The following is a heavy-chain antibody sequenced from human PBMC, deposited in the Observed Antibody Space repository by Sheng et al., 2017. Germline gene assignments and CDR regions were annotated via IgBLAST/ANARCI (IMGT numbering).Heavy chain of an antibody. V-gene: IGHV4-34*01. Sequence: QVQLQQWGAGLLKPSETLSLTCAVYGGSFSGYYWSWIRQPPGKGLEWIGEINHSGSTNYNPSLKSRVTISVDTSKNQFSLKLSSVTAADTAVYYCARGEGGSCKNDYWGQGTLVTVSS. CDR1: GGSFSGYY. CDR3: ARGEGGSCKNDY. J-gene: IGHJ4*02. CDR2: INHSGST. D-gene: IGHD2-15*01.